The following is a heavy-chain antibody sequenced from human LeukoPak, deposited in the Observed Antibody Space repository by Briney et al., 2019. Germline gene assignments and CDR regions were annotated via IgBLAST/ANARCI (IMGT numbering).Heavy chain of an antibody. CDR1: GFTFSSYG. CDR2: ISISSGTI. Sequence: GGSLRLSCAASGFTFSSYGMNWVRQAPGKGLEWVSYISISSGTIYYADSVKGRFTISRDNAKNSLYLQMNSLRDEDTAVYYCARGETAVTSYLHFWGQGTLVTVSS. CDR3: ARGETAVTSYLHF. J-gene: IGHJ4*02. V-gene: IGHV3-48*02. D-gene: IGHD4-17*01.